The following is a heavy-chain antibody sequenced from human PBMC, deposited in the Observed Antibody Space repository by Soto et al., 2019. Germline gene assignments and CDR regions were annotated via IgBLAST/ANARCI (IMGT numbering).Heavy chain of an antibody. D-gene: IGHD3-3*01. Sequence: PSETLSLTCTVSGDSITSGGHYWTWIRQHPGRGLEWLGHMYYSGSTDYRPSLKSRVTISIDTSKNQFSLMLSSVTAADTAVYYCARDGRDYDFWSGVAYYYGMDVWGQGTTVTVSS. V-gene: IGHV4-31*03. CDR3: ARDGRDYDFWSGVAYYYGMDV. J-gene: IGHJ6*02. CDR1: GDSITSGGHY. CDR2: MYYSGST.